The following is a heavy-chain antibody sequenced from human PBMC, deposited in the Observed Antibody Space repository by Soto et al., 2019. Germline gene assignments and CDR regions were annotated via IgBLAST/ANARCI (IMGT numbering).Heavy chain of an antibody. CDR2: IRSKAYGETT. J-gene: IGHJ6*02. CDR3: TRYTYTSRYSYFGMDV. D-gene: IGHD2-2*01. CDR1: GFTFGDYA. V-gene: IGHV3-49*03. Sequence: PGGSLRLSCTCFGFTFGDYAISRSRQAPGKGLEWVGVIRSKAYGETTDYGASVKGRFTILRDDSKSIAYLQLNSLQSEDTGVYYCTRYTYTSRYSYFGMDVWGHGTAVTVSS.